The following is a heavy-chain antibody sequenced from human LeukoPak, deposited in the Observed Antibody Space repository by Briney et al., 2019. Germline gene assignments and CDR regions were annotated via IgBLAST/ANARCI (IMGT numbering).Heavy chain of an antibody. CDR1: GYTFISYG. Sequence: GASVKVSCKASGYTFISYGISWVRQAPGQGLEWMGWMNPNSGNTGYAQKFQGRVTITRNTSISTAYMELSSLRSEDTAVYYCARPYYDFWSGYLHKWGQGTLVTVSS. J-gene: IGHJ4*02. CDR3: ARPYYDFWSGYLHK. CDR2: MNPNSGNT. V-gene: IGHV1-8*03. D-gene: IGHD3-3*01.